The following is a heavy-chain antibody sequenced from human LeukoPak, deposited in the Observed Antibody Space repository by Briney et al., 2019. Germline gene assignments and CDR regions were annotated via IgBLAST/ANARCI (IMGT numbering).Heavy chain of an antibody. CDR2: ISSSSGYI. J-gene: IGHJ4*02. V-gene: IGHV3-21*01. D-gene: IGHD4-17*01. CDR3: ARDVETTVTGGDDY. CDR1: GFTVSSNY. Sequence: PGGSLRLSCAASGFTVSSNYMSWVRQAPGKGLEWVSSISSSSGYIYYADSVKGRFTISRDNAKNSLYLQMNSLRAEDTAVYYCARDVETTVTGGDDYWGQGTLVTVSS.